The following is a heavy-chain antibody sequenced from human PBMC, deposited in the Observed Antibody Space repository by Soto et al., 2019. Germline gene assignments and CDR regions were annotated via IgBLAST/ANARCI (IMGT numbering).Heavy chain of an antibody. CDR1: GYTFNTYD. Sequence: LVQSGAEVKKPGASVKVSCKASGYTFNTYDINWVRQASGQGLEWMGWMNPKSGNTGYTQKFEARVSMTRNTAINTAHMELRSPRSEDTAIYFCARGRFRAHYYEYWFDPWGQGTLVTVSS. CDR2: MNPKSGNT. J-gene: IGHJ5*02. V-gene: IGHV1-8*01. D-gene: IGHD3-3*01. CDR3: ARGRFRAHYYEYWFDP.